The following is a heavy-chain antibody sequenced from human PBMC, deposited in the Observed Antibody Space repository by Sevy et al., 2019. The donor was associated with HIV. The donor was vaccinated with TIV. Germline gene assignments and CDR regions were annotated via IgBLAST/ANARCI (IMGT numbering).Heavy chain of an antibody. V-gene: IGHV3-23*01. J-gene: IGHJ6*02. Sequence: GGSLRLSCAASGFTFSSYAMSWVRQAPGKGLEWVSAISGSGGSTYYADSVKGRFTISRDNSKNTLYLQMNSLRAEDTAVYYCARNYQLLTYYYYYAMDVWGQGTTVTVSS. CDR3: ARNYQLLTYYYYYAMDV. CDR1: GFTFSSYA. CDR2: ISGSGGST. D-gene: IGHD2-2*01.